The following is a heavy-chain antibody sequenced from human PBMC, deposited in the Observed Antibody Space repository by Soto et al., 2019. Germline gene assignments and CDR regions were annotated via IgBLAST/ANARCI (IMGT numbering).Heavy chain of an antibody. CDR3: ARDAEDYDSSGYYSPRPFDY. J-gene: IGHJ4*02. CDR1: GGSISSYY. Sequence: SETLSLTXTVSGGSISSYYWSWIRQPAGKGLEWIGRIYTSGSTNYNPSLKSRVTMSVDTSKNQFSLKLSSVTAADTAVYYCARDAEDYDSSGYYSPRPFDYWGQGTLVNVSS. D-gene: IGHD3-22*01. V-gene: IGHV4-4*07. CDR2: IYTSGST.